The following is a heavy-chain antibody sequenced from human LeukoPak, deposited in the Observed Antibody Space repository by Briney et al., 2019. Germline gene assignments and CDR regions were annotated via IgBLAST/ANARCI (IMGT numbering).Heavy chain of an antibody. CDR3: ARGSGSLGY. J-gene: IGHJ4*02. CDR1: GGSISSGGYY. Sequence: PSETLSLTCTVSGGSISSGGYYWSWIRQPPGKGLEWIGYIYHSGSTYYNPSLKSRVTISVDRSKNQFSLKLSSVTAADTAVYYCARGSGSLGYWGQGTLVTVSS. D-gene: IGHD1-26*01. CDR2: IYHSGST. V-gene: IGHV4-30-2*01.